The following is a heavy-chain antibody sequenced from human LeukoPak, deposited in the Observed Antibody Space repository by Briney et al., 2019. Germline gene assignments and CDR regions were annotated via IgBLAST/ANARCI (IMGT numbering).Heavy chain of an antibody. Sequence: ASVKVSCKASGYTFTNYYIHWVRQAPGQGLECMGIINPSGGSTSYAQKFQGRVTMTRDMSTSTVYMELSSLGSEDTAVYYCARDNPDYDILTGYYLPLSGGAFDIWGQGTMVTVSS. CDR2: INPSGGST. V-gene: IGHV1-46*01. D-gene: IGHD3-9*01. CDR3: ARDNPDYDILTGYYLPLSGGAFDI. J-gene: IGHJ3*02. CDR1: GYTFTNYY.